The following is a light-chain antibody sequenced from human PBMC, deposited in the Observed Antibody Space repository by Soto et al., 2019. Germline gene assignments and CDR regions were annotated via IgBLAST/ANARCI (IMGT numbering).Light chain of an antibody. Sequence: EIVLTQSPATLSLSPGERATLSCRASQSVSSYLACYQQKPGQAPRLLIYDASNRATGIPARFSGSGSGTDFTLTISSLEPEDFAVYYCQQRSNWPSYTFGQGTKLEIK. V-gene: IGKV3-11*01. CDR3: QQRSNWPSYT. CDR1: QSVSSY. J-gene: IGKJ2*01. CDR2: DAS.